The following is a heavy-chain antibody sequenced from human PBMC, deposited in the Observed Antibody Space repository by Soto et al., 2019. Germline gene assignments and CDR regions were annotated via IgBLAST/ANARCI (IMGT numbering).Heavy chain of an antibody. D-gene: IGHD3-3*01. CDR1: GYNFAGYW. V-gene: IGHV5-51*01. CDR2: IYPSDSDT. CDR3: ARGGVSTRTFDY. J-gene: IGHJ4*02. Sequence: GESLKISCNGSGYNFAGYWIAWVRQMPGKGLELMGIIYPSDSDTRYRPSFQGQVTISAGKSISSAYLQWSSLRASDTAMYYCARGGVSTRTFDYWGQGTPVTVSS.